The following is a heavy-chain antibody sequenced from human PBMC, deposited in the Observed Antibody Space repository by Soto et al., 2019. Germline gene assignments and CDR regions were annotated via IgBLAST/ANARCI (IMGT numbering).Heavy chain of an antibody. Sequence: SEALSLTGAVYGGSFSGYDWNWSRQPRAEGEGWIGQINHRGCTNYNPSLQSPVTISVDTSNNPFSLPLSSVPAPHTVVYSCATGPLLFRYSYGRYRAPFDYWGQGSMVTVSS. J-gene: IGHJ4*02. CDR3: ATGPLLFRYSYGRYRAPFDY. V-gene: IGHV4-34*01. D-gene: IGHD5-18*01. CDR1: GGSFSGYD. CDR2: INHRGCT.